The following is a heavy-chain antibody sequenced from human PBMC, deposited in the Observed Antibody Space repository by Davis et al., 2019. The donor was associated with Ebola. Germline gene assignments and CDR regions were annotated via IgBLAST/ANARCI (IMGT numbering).Heavy chain of an antibody. CDR1: GGSISSSNW. V-gene: IGHV4-4*02. CDR3: ARRHLFSERDYDFRGYFDY. J-gene: IGHJ4*02. CDR2: IYHSGST. D-gene: IGHD3-3*01. Sequence: PSETLSLTCAVSGGSISSSNWWSWVRQPPGKGLEWIGEIYHSGSTNYNPSLKSRVTLSVDTSKNQFSLKLSSVTAADTAVYYCARRHLFSERDYDFRGYFDYWGQGTLVTVSS.